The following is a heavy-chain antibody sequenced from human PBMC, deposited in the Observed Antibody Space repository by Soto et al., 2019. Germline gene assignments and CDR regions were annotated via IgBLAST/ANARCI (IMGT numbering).Heavy chain of an antibody. D-gene: IGHD2-21*02. CDR3: ARDQEDLDCGGDCYLAVRAFDI. V-gene: IGHV4-31*03. CDR1: GGSISSGGYY. CDR2: IYYSGST. J-gene: IGHJ3*02. Sequence: QVQLQESGPGLVKPSQTLSLTCTVSGGSISSGGYYWSWIRQHPGKGLEWIGYIYYSGSTYYNPSLKSRVTTAVDTSTNQFSLKLSSVTAADTAVYYCARDQEDLDCGGDCYLAVRAFDIWGQGTMVTVSS.